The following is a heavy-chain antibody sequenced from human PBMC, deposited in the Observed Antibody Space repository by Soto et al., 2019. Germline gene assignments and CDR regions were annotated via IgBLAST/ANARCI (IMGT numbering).Heavy chain of an antibody. CDR2: ISYDGSNK. V-gene: IGHV3-30*18. CDR3: AKDQRRSYFDY. CDR1: GFTFSSYG. Sequence: QVQLMESGGGVVQPGRSLRLSCAASGFTFSSYGMHWVRQAPGKGLEWVAVISYDGSNKYYADSVKGRFTISRDNSKNTLYLQMNSLRAEDTAVYYCAKDQRRSYFDYWGQGTLVTVSS. J-gene: IGHJ4*02.